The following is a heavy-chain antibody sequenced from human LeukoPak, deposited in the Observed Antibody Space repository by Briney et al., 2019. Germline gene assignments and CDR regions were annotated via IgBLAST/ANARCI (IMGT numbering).Heavy chain of an antibody. Sequence: KPSETLSLTCTVSGCSISSYYWSWIRQPPGKGLEWIGYIYYSGSTNYNPSLKSRVTISVDTSKNQFSLKLSSVTAADTAVYYCARHFAFSYYYMDVWGKGTTVTVSS. V-gene: IGHV4-59*08. CDR3: ARHFAFSYYYMDV. CDR1: GCSISSYY. CDR2: IYYSGST. J-gene: IGHJ6*03.